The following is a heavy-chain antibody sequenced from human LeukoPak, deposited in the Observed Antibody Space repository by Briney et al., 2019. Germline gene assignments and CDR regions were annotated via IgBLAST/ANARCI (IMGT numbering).Heavy chain of an antibody. Sequence: GASVKVSCKASGYTFTSYDINWVRQAPGQGLEWMGWMNPNSGNTGYAQKFQGRVTMTRNTSISTAYMELSSLRSEDTAVYYCASQRITMVRGVINDYYYYYGMDVWGQGTTVTVSS. D-gene: IGHD3-10*01. CDR3: ASQRITMVRGVINDYYYYYGMDV. CDR1: GYTFTSYD. J-gene: IGHJ6*02. CDR2: MNPNSGNT. V-gene: IGHV1-8*01.